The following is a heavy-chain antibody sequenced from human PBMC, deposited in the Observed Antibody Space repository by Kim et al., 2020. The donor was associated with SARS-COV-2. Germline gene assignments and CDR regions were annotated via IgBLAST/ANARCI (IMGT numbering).Heavy chain of an antibody. V-gene: IGHV5-51*01. CDR3: ARQGPGDCSGGSCYSPYYYYGMDV. Sequence: GESLKISCKGSGYSFTSYWIGWVRQMPGKGLEWMGIIYPGDSDTRYSPSFQGHVTISADKSISTAYLQWSSLKASDTAMYYCARQGPGDCSGGSCYSPYYYYGMDVWGQGTTVTVSS. J-gene: IGHJ6*02. CDR2: IYPGDSDT. CDR1: GYSFTSYW. D-gene: IGHD2-15*01.